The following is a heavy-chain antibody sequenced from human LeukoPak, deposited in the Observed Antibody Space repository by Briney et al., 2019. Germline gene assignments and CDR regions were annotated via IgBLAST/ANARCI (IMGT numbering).Heavy chain of an antibody. Sequence: QPGGSLRLSCAASGFTFGSYGMHWVRQAPGKGLEWVAFIRYDGSNKYYADSVKGRFTISRDNSKNTLYLQMNSLRAEDTAVYYCAKDTAAAGTYYFDYWGQGTLATDSS. V-gene: IGHV3-30*02. CDR1: GFTFGSYG. J-gene: IGHJ4*02. D-gene: IGHD6-13*01. CDR3: AKDTAAAGTYYFDY. CDR2: IRYDGSNK.